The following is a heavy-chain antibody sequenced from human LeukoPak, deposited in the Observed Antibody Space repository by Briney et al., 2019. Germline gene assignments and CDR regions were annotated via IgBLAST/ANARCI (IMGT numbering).Heavy chain of an antibody. D-gene: IGHD2-2*01. V-gene: IGHV1-8*03. J-gene: IGHJ4*02. CDR1: GYTFSTYD. Sequence: ASVKVSCKTSGYTFSTYDINWARQAAGQGLVWMGWMNPNSGNTGFAQKFQGRATITRDTSITTAYLELSSLRSEDTAVYYCARAIRYQLLSDYWGQGTLVTVSS. CDR2: MNPNSGNT. CDR3: ARAIRYQLLSDY.